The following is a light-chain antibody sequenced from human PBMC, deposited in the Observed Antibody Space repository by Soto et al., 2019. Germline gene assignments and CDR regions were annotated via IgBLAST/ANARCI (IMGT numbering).Light chain of an antibody. CDR1: QSVSSN. Sequence: EIVMTQSPATLSVSPGERATISCRASQSVSSNLAWYQQKPGQAPRLLIYGASTRATGIPARFIGSGSGTEFTLTISSRQSEDVAVYYCQQYNNWPGTFGQGTKVEIK. V-gene: IGKV3-15*01. CDR2: GAS. CDR3: QQYNNWPGT. J-gene: IGKJ1*01.